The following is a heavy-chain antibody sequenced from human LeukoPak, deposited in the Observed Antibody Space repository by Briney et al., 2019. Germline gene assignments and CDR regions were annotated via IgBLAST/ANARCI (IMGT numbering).Heavy chain of an antibody. D-gene: IGHD6-19*01. CDR1: GFTFTKGA. CDR3: AGDRNSDWYSPLDY. V-gene: IGHV3-23*01. Sequence: GGSLRLSCVASGFTFTKGAMRWIRQAPGKGLEWVAIITATGDTAYYADPVKGRFTISRDNSGNTVYIPIASLSAEDTAIYYCAGDRNSDWYSPLDYWGQGPQVTVSP. CDR2: ITATGDTA. J-gene: IGHJ4*02.